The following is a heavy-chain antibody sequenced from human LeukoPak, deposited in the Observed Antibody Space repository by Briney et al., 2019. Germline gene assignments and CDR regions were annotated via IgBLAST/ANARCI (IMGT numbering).Heavy chain of an antibody. CDR1: GFTFSSYS. CDR2: ISSSSSYI. V-gene: IGHV3-21*04. J-gene: IGHJ1*01. CDR3: AKDDDWGCFNH. Sequence: GGSLRLSCAASGFTFSSYSMNWVRQAPGKGLEWVSSISSSSSYIYYADSVKGRFTISRDNAKNSLYLQMNSLRAEDTAMYYCAKDDDWGCFNHWGQGTLVTVSS. D-gene: IGHD3-16*01.